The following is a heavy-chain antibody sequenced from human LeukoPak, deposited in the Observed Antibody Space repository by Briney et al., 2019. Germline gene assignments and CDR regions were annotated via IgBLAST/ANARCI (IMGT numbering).Heavy chain of an antibody. J-gene: IGHJ4*02. D-gene: IGHD1-7*01. CDR3: ATGVRNYDYFDY. CDR1: GYTLTELS. V-gene: IGHV1-24*01. CDR2: FDPEDGET. Sequence: GASVKVSCKVSGYTLTELSMHWVRQAPGKGLEWMGGFDPEDGETIYAQEFQGRVTMTEDTSTDTAYMELSSLRSEDTAVYYCATGVRNYDYFDYWGQGTLVTVSS.